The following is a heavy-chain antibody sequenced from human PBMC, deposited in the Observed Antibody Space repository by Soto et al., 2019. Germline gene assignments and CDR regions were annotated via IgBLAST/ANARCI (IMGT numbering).Heavy chain of an antibody. J-gene: IGHJ4*02. Sequence: QVQLVQSGAEVRKPGASVKVSCKTSGYTFTNYYIHWVRQAPGEGLEWMGIISPSGGITAYAQKCQGRVTMTRDTSTSTVYMELRSLRSEDTAVYYCARGETYYFDYWGRGTLVTVSS. CDR1: GYTFTNYY. CDR2: ISPSGGIT. V-gene: IGHV1-46*01. CDR3: ARGETYYFDY. D-gene: IGHD2-21*01.